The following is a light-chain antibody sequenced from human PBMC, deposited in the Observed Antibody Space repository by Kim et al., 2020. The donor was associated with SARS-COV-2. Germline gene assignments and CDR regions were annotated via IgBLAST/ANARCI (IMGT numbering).Light chain of an antibody. CDR1: QSISSY. J-gene: IGKJ5*01. CDR3: QQSRNTPIT. Sequence: ASVGDRVTITCRASQSISSYLNWYQQKPGRAPQLLIYAASNLQSGVPSRFSGSGSGTDFTLTISSMQHEDFATYYCQQSRNTPITFGQGTLLEIK. V-gene: IGKV1-39*01. CDR2: AAS.